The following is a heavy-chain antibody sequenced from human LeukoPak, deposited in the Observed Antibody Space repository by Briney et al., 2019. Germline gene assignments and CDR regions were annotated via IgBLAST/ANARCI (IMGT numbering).Heavy chain of an antibody. D-gene: IGHD2-15*01. CDR1: GASISSTGYY. J-gene: IGHJ4*02. V-gene: IGHV4-39*01. CDR2: LFNSGVT. Sequence: SETLSLTCTVSGASISSTGYYWGWIRQSPGKRLEWIGSLFNSGVTYYSPSLKSRVSTSVDTSNNHFYLRLTSLTAADTAIYYCARHRVASAYSSFDYWGQGTLVTVSS. CDR3: ARHRVASAYSSFDY.